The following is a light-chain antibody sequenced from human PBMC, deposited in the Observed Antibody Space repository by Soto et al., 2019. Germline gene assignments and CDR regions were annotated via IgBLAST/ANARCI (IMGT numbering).Light chain of an antibody. CDR2: GNS. J-gene: IGLJ1*01. Sequence: QPVLTQPPSVSGAPGQRVTISCTGSSSNIGAGYDVHWYQQLPGTAPKLLIYGNSNRPSGVPDRFSGSKSGTSASLASTGLQAEDEADYYCQSYDSSLSGCYVFGTGTKLTVL. V-gene: IGLV1-40*01. CDR3: QSYDSSLSGCYV. CDR1: SSNIGAGYD.